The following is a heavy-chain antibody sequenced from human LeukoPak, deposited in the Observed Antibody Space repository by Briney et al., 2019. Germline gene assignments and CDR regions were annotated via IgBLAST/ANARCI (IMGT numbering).Heavy chain of an antibody. CDR1: GFTFSSYS. J-gene: IGHJ5*02. CDR2: ISSSSSYI. V-gene: IGHV3-21*01. Sequence: GGSLRLSCAASGFTFSSYSMNWVRQAPGKGLEWVSSISSSSSYIYYADSVKGRFTISRGNAKNSLYLQMNSLRAEDTAVYYLGRDLLSGFLGWSYGWFGPWGQGTLVTVSS. D-gene: IGHD3-3*01. CDR3: GRDLLSGFLGWSYGWFGP.